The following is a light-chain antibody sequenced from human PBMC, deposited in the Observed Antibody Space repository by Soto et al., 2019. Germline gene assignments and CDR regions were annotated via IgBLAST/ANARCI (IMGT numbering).Light chain of an antibody. CDR3: QQYGSSPWK. Sequence: EIVLTQSPGTLSLSPGERATLSCRASQSVSSSYLAWYQQKPGQAPRLLIYGASSRDTGIPDRFSGSVSGTDFTLTISRLVPEDFAVYYCQQYGSSPWKFGQGTKVEIK. V-gene: IGKV3-20*01. CDR1: QSVSSSY. CDR2: GAS. J-gene: IGKJ1*01.